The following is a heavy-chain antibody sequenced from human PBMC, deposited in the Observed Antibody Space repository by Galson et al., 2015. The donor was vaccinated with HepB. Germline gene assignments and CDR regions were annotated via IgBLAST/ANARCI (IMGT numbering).Heavy chain of an antibody. CDR1: GGSISSSSYY. CDR3: ASYCSSTSCYAKRSFDY. CDR2: IYYSGST. Sequence: ETLSLTCTVSGGSISSSSYYWGWIRQPPGKGLEWIGSIYYSGSTYYSPSLKSRVTISVDTSKNQFSLKLSSVTAADTAVYYCASYCSSTSCYAKRSFDYWGQGTLVTVSS. D-gene: IGHD2-2*01. V-gene: IGHV4-39*07. J-gene: IGHJ4*02.